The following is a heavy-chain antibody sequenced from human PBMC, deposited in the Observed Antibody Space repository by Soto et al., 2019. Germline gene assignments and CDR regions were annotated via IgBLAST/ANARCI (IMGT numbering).Heavy chain of an antibody. CDR3: ESREGLATISASFDL. CDR2: IYFRANT. J-gene: IGHJ4*02. V-gene: IGHV4-39*01. CDR1: GDSINSDKYY. Sequence: QLQLQESGPGLVKPSETLSLTCSVSGDSINSDKYYWGWIRQPPGKGLEWLGSIYFRANTYYNPSAKTRVTISIDKTQRQLSEELTSMPAAHSAVYFCESREGLATISASFDLWGEGALVTFSA. D-gene: IGHD6-19*01.